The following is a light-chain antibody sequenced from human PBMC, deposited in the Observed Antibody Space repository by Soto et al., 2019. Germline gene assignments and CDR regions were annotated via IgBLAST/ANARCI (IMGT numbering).Light chain of an antibody. Sequence: DIPMTQSPSSLSTSVGDRVTITCRASQGISNYLAWYQQKPGKVPKLLIYAASTLQSGVPSRFSGSGSGTDFTLTISSLQPEDVATYYCQKYNSAPWTFDQGTKVEIK. CDR3: QKYNSAPWT. V-gene: IGKV1-27*01. CDR2: AAS. CDR1: QGISNY. J-gene: IGKJ1*01.